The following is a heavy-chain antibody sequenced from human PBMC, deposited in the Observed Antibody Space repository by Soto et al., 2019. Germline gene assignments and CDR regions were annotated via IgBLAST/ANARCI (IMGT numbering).Heavy chain of an antibody. CDR3: AIVDSSTDSHYHFAY. Sequence: ASVKVSCKASGYTFTSYAMHWVRQAPGQRLEWMGWINAGNGNTKYSQKFQGRVTITRDTSASTAYMELSSLRSEDTAVYYCAIVDSSTDSHYHFAYCGQGTLVPVSS. CDR2: INAGNGNT. CDR1: GYTFTSYA. J-gene: IGHJ4*02. D-gene: IGHD6-19*01. V-gene: IGHV1-3*01.